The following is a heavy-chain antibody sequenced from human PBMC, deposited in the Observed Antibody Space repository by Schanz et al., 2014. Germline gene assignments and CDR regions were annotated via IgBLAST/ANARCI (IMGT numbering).Heavy chain of an antibody. CDR1: GFTFSSYA. V-gene: IGHV3-23*01. CDR3: ARRITGTHHNPYYHGMDV. CDR2: ISGSGETT. J-gene: IGHJ6*02. D-gene: IGHD1-20*01. Sequence: EVQLLESGGCLVQPWGSLRLSCAASGFTFSSYAMSWVRQAPGKGLEWVSAISGSGETTYYADSVKGRFTISRDNSKNALYLQMNSLRAEDTAVYYCARRITGTHHNPYYHGMDVWGQGTTVTVSS.